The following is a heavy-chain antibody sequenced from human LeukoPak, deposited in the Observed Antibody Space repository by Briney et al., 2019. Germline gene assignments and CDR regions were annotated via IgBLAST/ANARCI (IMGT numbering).Heavy chain of an antibody. J-gene: IGHJ4*02. CDR1: GGSFSGYY. Sequence: MASETLSLTCAVYGGSFSGYYWSWIRQPPGKGLEWIGEINHSGSTNYSPSLKSRVTISVDTSKNQFSLKLSSVTAADTAVYYCASSSQWELDYWGQGTLVTVSS. CDR2: INHSGST. CDR3: ASSSQWELDY. D-gene: IGHD1-26*01. V-gene: IGHV4-34*01.